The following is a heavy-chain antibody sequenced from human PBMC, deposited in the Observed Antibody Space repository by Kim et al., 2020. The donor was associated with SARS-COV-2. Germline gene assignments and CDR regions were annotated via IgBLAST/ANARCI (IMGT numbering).Heavy chain of an antibody. CDR3: ARAPDKLRYFDWLVDY. CDR2: ISAYNGNT. CDR1: GYTFTSYG. Sequence: ASVKVSCKASGYTFTSYGISWVRQAPGQGLEWMGWISAYNGNTNYAQKLQGRVTMTTDTSTSTAYMELRSLRSDDTAVYYCARAPDKLRYFDWLVDYWGQGTLVTVSS. V-gene: IGHV1-18*04. D-gene: IGHD3-9*01. J-gene: IGHJ4*02.